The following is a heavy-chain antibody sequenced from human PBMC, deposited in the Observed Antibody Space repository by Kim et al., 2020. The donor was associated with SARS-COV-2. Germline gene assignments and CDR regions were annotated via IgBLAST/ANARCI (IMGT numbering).Heavy chain of an antibody. J-gene: IGHJ5*02. CDR2: IYYSGST. V-gene: IGHV4-39*07. D-gene: IGHD3-22*01. CDR1: GGSISSSSYY. CDR3: AGVLDYYDSSGYNILNWFDP. Sequence: SETLSLTCTVSGGSISSSSYYWGWIRQPPGKGLEWIGSIYYSGSTYYNPSLKSRVTISVDTSKNQFSLKLSSVTAADTAVYYCAGVLDYYDSSGYNILNWFDPWGQGTLVTVSS.